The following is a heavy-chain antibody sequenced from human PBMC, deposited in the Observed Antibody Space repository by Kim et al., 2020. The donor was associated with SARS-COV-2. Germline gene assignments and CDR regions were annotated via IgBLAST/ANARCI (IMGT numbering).Heavy chain of an antibody. CDR2: FDPEDGET. Sequence: ASVKVSCKVSGYTLTELSMHWVRQAPGKGLEWMGGFDPEDGETIYAQKFQGRVTMTEDTSTDTAYMELSSLRSEDTAVYYCATAPQTTVTTNNWFDPWGQGTLVTVSS. J-gene: IGHJ5*02. CDR3: ATAPQTTVTTNNWFDP. CDR1: GYTLTELS. D-gene: IGHD4-4*01. V-gene: IGHV1-24*01.